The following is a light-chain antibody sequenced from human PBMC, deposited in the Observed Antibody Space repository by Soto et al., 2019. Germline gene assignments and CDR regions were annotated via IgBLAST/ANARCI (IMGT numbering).Light chain of an antibody. CDR2: KAS. CDR3: QQYNSYSPT. J-gene: IGKJ1*01. V-gene: IGKV1-5*03. Sequence: DIEMTQSPSTLSAYVGDRVTITCRASQSISTWLAWYQQEPGKAPELLIHKASSLQSGVPSRFSGSGSGTEFTLTISSLQPDEFATYDCQQYNSYSPTFGQGTKVDIK. CDR1: QSISTW.